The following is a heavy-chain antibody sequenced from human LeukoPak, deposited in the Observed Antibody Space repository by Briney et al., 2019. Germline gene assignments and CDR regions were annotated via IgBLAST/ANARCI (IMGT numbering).Heavy chain of an antibody. J-gene: IGHJ4*02. Sequence: SETLSLTCTVSGGSISSGDYYWSWIRQPPGKGLEWIGYIYYSGSTYYNPSLKSRVTVSVDTSKNQFSLKLSSVTAADTAVYYCARDRYSNYFDYWGQGALVTVSS. CDR1: GGSISSGDYY. CDR2: IYYSGST. CDR3: ARDRYSNYFDY. V-gene: IGHV4-30-4*08. D-gene: IGHD4-11*01.